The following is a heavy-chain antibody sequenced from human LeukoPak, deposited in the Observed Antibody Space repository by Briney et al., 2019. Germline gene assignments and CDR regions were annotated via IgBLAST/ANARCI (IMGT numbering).Heavy chain of an antibody. CDR2: IYTSGST. D-gene: IGHD6-13*01. CDR1: GGSISSYY. V-gene: IGHV4-4*07. J-gene: IGHJ5*02. Sequence: NPSETLSLTCTVSGGSISSYYWSWIRQPAGKGLEWIGRIYTSGSTNYNPSLKSRVTMSVDTSKNQFSLKLSSVTAADTAVYYCAREVAPDSSSWYGDWFDPWGQGTLVTVSS. CDR3: AREVAPDSSSWYGDWFDP.